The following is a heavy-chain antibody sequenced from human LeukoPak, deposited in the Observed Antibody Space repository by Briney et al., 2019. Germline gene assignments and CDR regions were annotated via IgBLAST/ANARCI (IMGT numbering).Heavy chain of an antibody. D-gene: IGHD4/OR15-4a*01. Sequence: GRSLRLSCAASGFTFSSYAMHWVRQAPGKGLEWVTVISNDGSNKYYADSVKGRFTISRDNSKNTLYLQMNSLRAEDTAVYYCARDFSGASRIDYWGQGALVTVSS. CDR3: ARDFSGASRIDY. CDR2: ISNDGSNK. V-gene: IGHV3-30-3*01. J-gene: IGHJ4*02. CDR1: GFTFSSYA.